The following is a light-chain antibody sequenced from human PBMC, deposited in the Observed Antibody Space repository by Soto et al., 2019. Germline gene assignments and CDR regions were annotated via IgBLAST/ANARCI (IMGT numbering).Light chain of an antibody. CDR2: AVT. Sequence: QSALTQPASVSGSPGQSITISCTGTSSDVGGYNYVSWYQQHPGKAPKLMIYAVTDRPSGVSSRFSGSKSGNTASLTISGLQAEDDADYYCSSYTSSSAIFGTGTKLAVL. V-gene: IGLV2-14*01. CDR3: SSYTSSSAI. J-gene: IGLJ1*01. CDR1: SSDVGGYNY.